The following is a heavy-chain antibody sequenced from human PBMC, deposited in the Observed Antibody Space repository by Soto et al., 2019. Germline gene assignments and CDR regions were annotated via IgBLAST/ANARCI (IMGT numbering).Heavy chain of an antibody. D-gene: IGHD6-13*01. CDR3: ARPPRGSWSRTRYYFDY. J-gene: IGHJ4*02. V-gene: IGHV4-34*01. Sequence: SGTLSLTCAVYGGSFSGYYWSWIRQPPGKGLEWIGEINHSGSTNYNPSLKSRVTISVDTSKNQFSLKLSSVTAADTAVYYCARPPRGSWSRTRYYFDYWAQGTLVTVSS. CDR1: GGSFSGYY. CDR2: INHSGST.